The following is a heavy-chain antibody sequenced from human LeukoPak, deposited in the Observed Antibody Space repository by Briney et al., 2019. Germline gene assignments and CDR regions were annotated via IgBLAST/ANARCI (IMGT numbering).Heavy chain of an antibody. J-gene: IGHJ6*03. CDR3: ARSLESPYYYYYYMDV. D-gene: IGHD3-3*01. V-gene: IGHV4-4*07. Sequence: SETLSLTCSVSGGSISSYYWSWIRQPAGKGLEWIGRIYNTGSTNYNPSLKSRVTMSVDTSKNQFSLKLNSVTAADTAVYYCARSLESPYYYYYYMDVWGKGTTVTVSS. CDR2: IYNTGST. CDR1: GGSISSYY.